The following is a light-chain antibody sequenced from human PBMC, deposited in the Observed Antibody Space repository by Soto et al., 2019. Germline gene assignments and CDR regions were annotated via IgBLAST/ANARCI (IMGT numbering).Light chain of an antibody. V-gene: IGLV2-14*01. Sequence: QSVLTQPASVSGSPGQSITISCTGTSSDVGGYNYVSRYQQHPGKAPKLMIYEVSNRPSGVSNRFSGSKSGNTASLTVSGLQAVDEADYYCSSYSDTNICVFGTGTKVTVL. CDR2: EVS. CDR3: SSYSDTNICV. CDR1: SSDVGGYNY. J-gene: IGLJ1*01.